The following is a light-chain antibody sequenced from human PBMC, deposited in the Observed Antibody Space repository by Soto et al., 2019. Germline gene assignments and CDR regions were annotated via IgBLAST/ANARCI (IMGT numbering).Light chain of an antibody. V-gene: IGLV2-14*01. CDR1: SSDVGGYNY. CDR3: SAYSDIDTKV. CDR2: EVS. Sequence: QSVLTQPASVSGSPGQSITISCTGTSSDVGGYNYVSWYQQHPGKAPKLMIFEVSNRPSGVSNRFSGSKSDTTASLTISGLQPEDEADYYCSAYSDIDTKVFGTGTKLTVL. J-gene: IGLJ1*01.